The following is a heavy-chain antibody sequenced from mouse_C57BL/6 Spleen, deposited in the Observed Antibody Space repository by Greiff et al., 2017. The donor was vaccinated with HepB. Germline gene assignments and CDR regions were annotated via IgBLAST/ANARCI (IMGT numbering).Heavy chain of an antibody. J-gene: IGHJ2*01. CDR2: INYDGSST. CDR3: ARDLGGGFDY. Sequence: EVNVVESEGGLVQPGSSMKLSCTASGFTFSDYYMAWVRQVPEKGLEWVANINYDGSSTYYLDSLKSRFIISRDNAKNILYLQMSSLKSEDTATYYCARDLGGGFDYWGQGTTLTVSS. V-gene: IGHV5-16*01. CDR1: GFTFSDYY.